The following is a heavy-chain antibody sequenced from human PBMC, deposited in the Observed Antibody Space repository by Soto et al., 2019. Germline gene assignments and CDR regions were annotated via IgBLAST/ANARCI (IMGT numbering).Heavy chain of an antibody. CDR2: ISAYNGNT. Sequence: ASVKVSCKASGYTFTSYGISWVRQAPGQGLEWMGWISAYNGNTNYAQKLQGRVTMTTGTSTSTAYMELRSLRSDDTAVYYCASAPLWFGELNNWFDPWGQGTLVTVSS. CDR1: GYTFTSYG. J-gene: IGHJ5*02. D-gene: IGHD3-10*01. V-gene: IGHV1-18*01. CDR3: ASAPLWFGELNNWFDP.